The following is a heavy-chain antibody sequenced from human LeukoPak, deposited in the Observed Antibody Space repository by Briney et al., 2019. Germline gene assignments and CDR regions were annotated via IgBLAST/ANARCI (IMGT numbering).Heavy chain of an antibody. D-gene: IGHD5-12*01. CDR2: INHSGST. CDR3: ARGIGYGNYTNYFDY. J-gene: IGHJ4*02. V-gene: IGHV4-34*01. Sequence: PSETLSLTCTVSGGSISGYYWSWIRQPPGKGLEWIGEINHSGSTNYNPSLKSRVTISVDTSKNQFSLKLSSVTAADTAVYYCARGIGYGNYTNYFDYWGQGTLVTVSS. CDR1: GGSISGYY.